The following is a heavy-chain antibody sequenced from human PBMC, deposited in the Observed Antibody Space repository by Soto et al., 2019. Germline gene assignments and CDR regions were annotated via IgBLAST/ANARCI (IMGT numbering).Heavy chain of an antibody. CDR1: GFNFNTYF. CDR3: AGDDEHGSNCELAY. J-gene: IGHJ4*02. V-gene: IGHV3-30*13. D-gene: IGHD1-26*01. CDR2: IFPNGRDK. Sequence: QVQLVQSGGGVVQPGRSLRLSCAASGFNFNTYFMHWVRQAPGKGLEWVAMIFPNGRDKEYADSVKGRFTISRDNSNTCMYLQMDSLRPEDTGGYYCAGDDEHGSNCELAYWGQGALVTVSS.